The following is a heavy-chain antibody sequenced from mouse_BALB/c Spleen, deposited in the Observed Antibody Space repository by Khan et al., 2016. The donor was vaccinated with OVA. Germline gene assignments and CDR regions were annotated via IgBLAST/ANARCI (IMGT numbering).Heavy chain of an antibody. CDR1: GYTFTNYG. D-gene: IGHD2-1*01. V-gene: IGHV9-3-1*01. J-gene: IGHJ1*01. CDR2: INTYTGEP. CDR3: ARNGNYWYFDV. Sequence: QIQLVQSGPELKKPGETVKISCKASGYTFTNYGMNWVKQAPGKGLKWMGWINTYTGEPTYADDFKGRFAFSLETSASTAYLQINNLKNEDTATXFGARNGNYWYFDVWGAGTTVTVSS.